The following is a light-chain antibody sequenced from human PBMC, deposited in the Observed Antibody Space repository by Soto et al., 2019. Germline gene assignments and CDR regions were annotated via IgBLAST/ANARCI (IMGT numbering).Light chain of an antibody. CDR1: SYNVGKNL. V-gene: IGLV1-47*01. CDR2: KNN. Sequence: QSLLTQPPSASVTAGQRVTISCSGGSYNVGKNLVYWYQQRPGTAPKLIIFKNNQRPSGVPDRFSGSNSGSSASLAISGLRSEDEADYFCAAWDDSLSAWVFGGGTKVTVL. J-gene: IGLJ3*02. CDR3: AAWDDSLSAWV.